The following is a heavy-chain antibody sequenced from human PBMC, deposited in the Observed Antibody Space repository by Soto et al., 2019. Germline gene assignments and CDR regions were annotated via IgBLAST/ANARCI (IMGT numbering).Heavy chain of an antibody. J-gene: IGHJ5*02. CDR3: ARATLAYSSSELDP. V-gene: IGHV4-34*01. CDR1: GGSFSGYY. D-gene: IGHD6-6*01. Sequence: QVQLQQWGAGLLKPSETLSLTCAVYGGSFSGYYWSWIRQPPGKGLEWIGEINHSGSTNYNPSLKSRGTISVDTSKTQFSLKLRSVTAADTAVYYCARATLAYSSSELDPWGQGTLVTVSS. CDR2: INHSGST.